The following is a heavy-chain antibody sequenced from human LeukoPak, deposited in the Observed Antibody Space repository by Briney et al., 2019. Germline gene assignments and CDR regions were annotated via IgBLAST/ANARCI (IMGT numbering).Heavy chain of an antibody. V-gene: IGHV3-21*06. CDR3: ARELIYYDSSGSRSDAFDI. D-gene: IGHD3-22*01. CDR1: GFTFSSYS. J-gene: IGHJ3*02. CDR2: ISSSSSYI. Sequence: GGSLRLSCAASGFTFSSYSLNWVRQAPGKGLEWVSSISSSSSYIYYADSVKGRFTISRDNAKNTLYLQMNSLRAEDTAVYYCARELIYYDSSGSRSDAFDIWGQGTMVTVSS.